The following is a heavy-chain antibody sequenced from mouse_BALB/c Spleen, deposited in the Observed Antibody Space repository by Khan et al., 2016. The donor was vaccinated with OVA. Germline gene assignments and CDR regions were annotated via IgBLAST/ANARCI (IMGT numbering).Heavy chain of an antibody. Sequence: QVQLQHSGPELVKPGASVKMSCKASGHTVRTYYIHWVMQRPGQGLEWIGWIYPGDGRTKYNEKFKGKTTLTADKSPSTAYMLLSSLTSEDSAIYFCAISYYGSFWYFDVGGAGTTVTVSS. D-gene: IGHD1-1*01. J-gene: IGHJ1*01. CDR3: AISYYGSFWYFDV. V-gene: IGHV1S56*01. CDR2: IYPGDGRT. CDR1: GHTVRTYY.